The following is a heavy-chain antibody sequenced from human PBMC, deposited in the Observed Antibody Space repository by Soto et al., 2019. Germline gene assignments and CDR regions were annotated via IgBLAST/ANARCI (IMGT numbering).Heavy chain of an antibody. CDR2: IYHSGST. CDR1: GGSISSSNW. V-gene: IGHV4-4*02. CDR3: ARETAVAGTYWFDP. J-gene: IGHJ5*02. D-gene: IGHD6-19*01. Sequence: SETLSLTCAVSGGSISSSNWWSWVRQPPGKGLEWIGEIYHSGSTNYNPSLKSRVTISVDKSKNQFSLKLSPVTAADTAVYYCARETAVAGTYWFDPWGQGTLVTVSS.